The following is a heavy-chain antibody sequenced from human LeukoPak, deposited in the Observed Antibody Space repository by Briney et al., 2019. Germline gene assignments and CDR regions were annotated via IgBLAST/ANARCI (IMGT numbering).Heavy chain of an antibody. D-gene: IGHD1-26*01. J-gene: IGHJ5*02. V-gene: IGHV1-24*01. CDR1: GYTLTELS. CDR3: ATGSGGLPQNWFDP. Sequence: ASVKVSCKVSGYTLTELSMHWVRQAPGKGLEWMGGFDPEDGETIYAQKFQGRVTMTEDTSTDTAYMELSSLRSEDTAVYYCATGSGGLPQNWFDPWGQGTLVTVSS. CDR2: FDPEDGET.